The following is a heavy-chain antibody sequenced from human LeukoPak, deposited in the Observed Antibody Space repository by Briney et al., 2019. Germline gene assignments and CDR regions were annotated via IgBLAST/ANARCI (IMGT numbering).Heavy chain of an antibody. CDR2: INHWGHT. D-gene: IGHD5-18*01. Sequence: SETLSLTCTVSGGSISGSSYHWGWIRQPPGKGLEWIGSINHWGHTYYNPSLESRVTISVDTSKNQFSLRVRSVTAADTALYYCAPTYSYTAAGYDYWGQGTLVTVSS. CDR1: GGSISGSSYH. CDR3: APTYSYTAAGYDY. V-gene: IGHV4-39*01. J-gene: IGHJ4*02.